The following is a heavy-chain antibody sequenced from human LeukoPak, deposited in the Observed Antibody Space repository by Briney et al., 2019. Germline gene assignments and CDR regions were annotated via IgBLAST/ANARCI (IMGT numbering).Heavy chain of an antibody. CDR2: INNKCGGT. J-gene: IGHJ4*02. CDR1: GSTFTGYY. CDR3: ARVWWELTPDY. Sequence: GASVKLSCKASGSTFTGYYMPRVRQAPGQGLEWMGRINNKCGGTNYAQKFEGTVTMSRDTCISRAYMEPGRLRSDGTAVSYCARVWWELTPDYWGQGTLVTVSS. V-gene: IGHV1-2*06. D-gene: IGHD1-26*01.